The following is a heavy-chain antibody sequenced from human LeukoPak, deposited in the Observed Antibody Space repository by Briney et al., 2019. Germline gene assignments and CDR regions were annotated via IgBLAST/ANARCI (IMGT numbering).Heavy chain of an antibody. D-gene: IGHD2-15*01. CDR3: ARVWCSGGSCYSSRGAFDI. J-gene: IGHJ3*02. CDR1: GGTFSSNT. CDR2: IIPIFGTA. Sequence: SVTVSFKASGGTFSSNTISWVRQAPGQGLECMGGIIPIFGTANYAQKFQGRVTITADESTSTAYMELSSLRYEDTAVYYCARVWCSGGSCYSSRGAFDIWGQGTMVTVSS. V-gene: IGHV1-69*13.